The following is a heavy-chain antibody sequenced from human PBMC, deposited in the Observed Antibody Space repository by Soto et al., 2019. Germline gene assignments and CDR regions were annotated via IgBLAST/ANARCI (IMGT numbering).Heavy chain of an antibody. CDR1: GYTFNTYY. V-gene: IGHV1-18*01. CDR2: ISTYNGNT. J-gene: IGHJ4*02. CDR3: ARDTSNYFDF. Sequence: ASVKVSCKTSGYTFNTYYIRWLRPAPGQGLEWIGWISTYNGNTNYVPKFQGRITMTTDTSTSTAYMELRSLRSDDTALYFCARDTSNYFDFWGQGTPVTVSS. D-gene: IGHD2-2*01.